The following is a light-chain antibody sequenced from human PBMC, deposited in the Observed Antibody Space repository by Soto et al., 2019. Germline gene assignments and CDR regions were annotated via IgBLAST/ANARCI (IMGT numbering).Light chain of an antibody. CDR1: SSDVGFFNY. J-gene: IGLJ3*02. CDR2: EVT. Sequence: QSALTQPPSASGSPGQSVTISCTGTSSDVGFFNYVSWYQQHPGKAPKLVIYEVTKRPSGVSDRFSGSKSGNTASLTVSGLQAEDEADYYCNSYVGGNNWVFGGGTQLTVL. CDR3: NSYVGGNNWV. V-gene: IGLV2-8*01.